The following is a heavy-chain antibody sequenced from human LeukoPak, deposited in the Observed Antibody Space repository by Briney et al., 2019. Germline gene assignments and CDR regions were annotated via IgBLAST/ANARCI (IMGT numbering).Heavy chain of an antibody. CDR2: IYYSGST. Sequence: SETLSLTCTVSGGSISRSSYYWGWIRQPPGKGLEWIGSIYYSGSTYYNPSLKSRVTISVDTSKNQFSLKLSSVTAADTAVYYCARPYYDILTGYKWFDPWGQGTLVTVSS. J-gene: IGHJ5*02. V-gene: IGHV4-39*01. CDR1: GGSISRSSYY. CDR3: ARPYYDILTGYKWFDP. D-gene: IGHD3-9*01.